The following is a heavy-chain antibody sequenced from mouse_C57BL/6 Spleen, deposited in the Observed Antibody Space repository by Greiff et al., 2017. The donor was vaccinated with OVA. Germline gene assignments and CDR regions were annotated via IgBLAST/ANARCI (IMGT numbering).Heavy chain of an antibody. CDR2: IDPSDSYT. J-gene: IGHJ2*01. V-gene: IGHV1-69*01. CDR3: ARRDYYGSSGIGYFDY. Sequence: QVHVKQPGAELVMPGASVKLSCKASGYTFTSYWMHWVKQRPGQGLEWIGEIDPSDSYTNYNQKFKGKSTLTVDKSSSTAYMQLSSLTSEDSAVYYCARRDYYGSSGIGYFDYWGQGTTLTVSS. CDR1: GYTFTSYW. D-gene: IGHD1-1*01.